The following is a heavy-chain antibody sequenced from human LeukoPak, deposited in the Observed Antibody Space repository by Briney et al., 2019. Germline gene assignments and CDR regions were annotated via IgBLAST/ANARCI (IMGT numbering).Heavy chain of an antibody. Sequence: SETLSLTCTVSGGSISSYYWSWIRQPPGKGLEWIGYIHYSGSTNYNPSLKSRVTISVDTSKNQFSLKLSSVTAADTALYYCARHSGGQLGLIDYWGQGTLITVSS. J-gene: IGHJ4*02. V-gene: IGHV4-59*08. CDR2: IHYSGST. CDR3: ARHSGGQLGLIDY. CDR1: GGSISSYY. D-gene: IGHD1-1*01.